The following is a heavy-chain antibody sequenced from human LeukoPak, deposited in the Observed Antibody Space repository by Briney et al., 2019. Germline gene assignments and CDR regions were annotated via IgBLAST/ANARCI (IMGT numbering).Heavy chain of an antibody. V-gene: IGHV3-23*01. CDR2: ISGSGGTT. D-gene: IGHD5-12*01. Sequence: GGSLRLSCAASGFTFSSYAMSWVRQAPGKGLEWVSVISGSGGTTYYADSVKGRFTISRDNSKNTLYLQMNSLRAGDTAVYYCAKDTSLDIARVFGSWGQGTLVAVSS. CDR3: AKDTSLDIARVFGS. J-gene: IGHJ4*02. CDR1: GFTFSSYA.